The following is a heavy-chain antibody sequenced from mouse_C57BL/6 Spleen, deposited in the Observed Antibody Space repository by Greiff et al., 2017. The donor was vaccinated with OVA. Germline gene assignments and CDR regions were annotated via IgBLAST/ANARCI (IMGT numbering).Heavy chain of an antibody. D-gene: IGHD2-3*01. Sequence: VQLQQSGAELVRPGTSVKLSCKASGYTFTSYWMHWVKQRPGQGLEWIGVIDPSDSYTNYNQKFKGKATLTVDTSSSTAYMQLSSLTSEDSAVYYCARGGWFDYWGQGTTLTVSS. CDR3: ARGGWFDY. V-gene: IGHV1-59*01. J-gene: IGHJ2*01. CDR2: IDPSDSYT. CDR1: GYTFTSYW.